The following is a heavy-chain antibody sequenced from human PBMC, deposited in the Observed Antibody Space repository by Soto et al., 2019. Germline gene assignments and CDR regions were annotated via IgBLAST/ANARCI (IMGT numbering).Heavy chain of an antibody. CDR1: GGSFSTYG. D-gene: IGHD2-21*02. V-gene: IGHV1-69*13. CDR3: ARELDPYSGGNSLSLVY. Sequence: QVQLVQSGAEVKKPGSSVKVSCKASGGSFSTYGINWVRLAPGQGLAWMGGIIPKFGTTNYAQNFQGRVTITADESTNTAYMELNYLGSDDTAVYFCARELDPYSGGNSLSLVYWGQGTQVTVSS. CDR2: IIPKFGTT. J-gene: IGHJ4*02.